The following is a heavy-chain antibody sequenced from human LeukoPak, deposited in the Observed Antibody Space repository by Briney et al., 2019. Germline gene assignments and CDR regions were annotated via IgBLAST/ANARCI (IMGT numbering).Heavy chain of an antibody. V-gene: IGHV4-4*02. Sequence: SETLSLTCAVSGGSISSNNWWSWVRQSPGKGLEWIGEIFHSGSTNYNPSLKSRVTISVDKSKSQFSLKLSSVTAADTAVYYCARVRYDSSGYYEVYYSGMDVWGQGTTVTVSS. CDR3: ARVRYDSSGYYEVYYSGMDV. CDR1: GGSISSNNW. J-gene: IGHJ6*02. CDR2: IFHSGST. D-gene: IGHD3-22*01.